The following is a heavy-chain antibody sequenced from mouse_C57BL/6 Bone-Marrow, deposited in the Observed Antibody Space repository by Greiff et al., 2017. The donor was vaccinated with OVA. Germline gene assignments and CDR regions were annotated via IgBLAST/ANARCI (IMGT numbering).Heavy chain of an antibody. CDR3: APLLCLRRGRFAY. J-gene: IGHJ3*01. CDR2: INPNNGGT. Sequence: EVQLQQSGPELVKPGASVKMSCKASGYTFTDYNMHWVKQSPGKSLEWIGYINPNNGGTSYNQKFKGKATLTVNKSSSTAYMELRSLTSEDSAVDYCAPLLCLRRGRFAYWGQGTLVTVSA. D-gene: IGHD2-9*01. V-gene: IGHV1-22*01. CDR1: GYTFTDYN.